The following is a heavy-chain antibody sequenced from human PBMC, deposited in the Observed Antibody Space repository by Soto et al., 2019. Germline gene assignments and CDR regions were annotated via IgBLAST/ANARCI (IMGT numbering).Heavy chain of an antibody. V-gene: IGHV3-23*01. Sequence: GGSLRLSCAASGFTFSSYAMSWVRQAPGKGLEWVSAISGSGGSTYYADSVKGRFTISRDNSKNTLYLQMNGLRAEDTAVYYCAKDRLPHARADRNIKVRLDAFDIWGQGKMVNVS. D-gene: IGHD3-10*01. J-gene: IGHJ3*02. CDR3: AKDRLPHARADRNIKVRLDAFDI. CDR2: ISGSGGST. CDR1: GFTFSSYA.